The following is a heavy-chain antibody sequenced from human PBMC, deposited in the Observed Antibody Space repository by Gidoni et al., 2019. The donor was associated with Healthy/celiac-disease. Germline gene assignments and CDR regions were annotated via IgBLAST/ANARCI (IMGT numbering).Heavy chain of an antibody. V-gene: IGHV4-61*02. Sequence: QVQLQESGPGLVKPSQTLSLTCTVSGGSISSGSYYWSWIRQPAGKGLEWIGRIYTSGSHNYNPSIKSRVTISVDTSKNQFSLKLSSVTAADTAVYYCARGVVVVPAAPYYYYYGMDVWGQGTTVTVSS. J-gene: IGHJ6*02. CDR2: IYTSGSH. CDR3: ARGVVVVPAAPYYYYYGMDV. D-gene: IGHD2-2*01. CDR1: GGSISSGSYY.